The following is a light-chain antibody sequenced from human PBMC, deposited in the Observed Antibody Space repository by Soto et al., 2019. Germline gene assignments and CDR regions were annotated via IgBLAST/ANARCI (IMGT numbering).Light chain of an antibody. Sequence: DIQMTQSPSTPSASVGDRVTITCRASQSISSWLAWYQQKPGKAPKLLIYDASSLESGVPSRFSGSGSGTEFTLTISSLQPDDFATYYCQQSGITFGGGTKVEIK. J-gene: IGKJ4*01. CDR3: QQSGIT. CDR1: QSISSW. CDR2: DAS. V-gene: IGKV1-5*01.